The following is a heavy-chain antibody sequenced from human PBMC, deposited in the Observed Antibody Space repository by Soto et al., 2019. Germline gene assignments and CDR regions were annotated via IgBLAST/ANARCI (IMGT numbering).Heavy chain of an antibody. CDR3: ARERAAVGRYYNGMDV. J-gene: IGHJ6*02. CDR2: IYYSGNT. CDR1: HVSIGNYY. V-gene: IGHV4-59*01. Sequence: TRCHTSSVSHVSIGNYYVRLLRTTEGKGLEWIGYIYYSGNTNYNPSLKSRVSISVDTSKNQFSLKLSSVTAADTAVYYCARERAAVGRYYNGMDVWGQGTTVNV. D-gene: IGHD6-13*01.